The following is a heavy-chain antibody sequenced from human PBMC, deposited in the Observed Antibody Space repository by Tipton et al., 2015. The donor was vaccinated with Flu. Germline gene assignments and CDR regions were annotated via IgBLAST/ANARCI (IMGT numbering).Heavy chain of an antibody. CDR1: GGSVTGYY. CDR3: GRDHALESPRPEWYFDL. Sequence: TLSLTCNVSGGSVTGYYWCWIRQSPGRGLEWIVYILYSGSTGYYPSLTTRVAISIDTSKNQFSLKLTSVTAADTAVYYCGRDHALESPRPEWYFDLWGRGILVTGAS. V-gene: IGHV4-59*02. J-gene: IGHJ2*01. D-gene: IGHD6-6*01. CDR2: ILYSGST.